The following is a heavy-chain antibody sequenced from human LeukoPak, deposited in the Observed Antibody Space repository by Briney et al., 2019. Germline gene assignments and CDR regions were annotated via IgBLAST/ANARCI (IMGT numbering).Heavy chain of an antibody. CDR1: GFTLSSNN. CDR3: ARADCSSTSCYYNWFDP. V-gene: IGHV3-21*01. Sequence: GGSLRLSCAASGFTLSSNNMNWVRQAPGRGLEWVSYISSSSSYIYYADSVKGRFTISRDNAKNSLYLQMNSLRAEDTAVYYCARADCSSTSCYYNWFDPWGQGTLVTVSS. J-gene: IGHJ5*02. CDR2: ISSSSSYI. D-gene: IGHD2-2*01.